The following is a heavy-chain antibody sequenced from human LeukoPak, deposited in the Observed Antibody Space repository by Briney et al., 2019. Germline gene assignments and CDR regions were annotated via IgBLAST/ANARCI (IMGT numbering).Heavy chain of an antibody. J-gene: IGHJ6*02. Sequence: GGSLRLSCAASGFTFSSYSMNWVRQAPGKGLEWVSSISSSSSYIYYADSVKGRSTISRDNAKNSLYLQMNSLRAEDTALYYCAKDRDGSCYYGMDVWGQGTTVTVSS. D-gene: IGHD5-24*01. V-gene: IGHV3-21*04. CDR3: AKDRDGSCYYGMDV. CDR1: GFTFSSYS. CDR2: ISSSSSYI.